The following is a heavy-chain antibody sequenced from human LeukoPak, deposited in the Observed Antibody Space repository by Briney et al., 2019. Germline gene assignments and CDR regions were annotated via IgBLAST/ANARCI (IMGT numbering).Heavy chain of an antibody. V-gene: IGHV3-33*08. CDR3: ARDQGYCSGGSCFPKESFDY. J-gene: IGHJ4*02. Sequence: GGSLRLSCAASGFTFSTYAMNWVRQAPGKGLEWVAVIWYDGSNKYYADSVKGRFTISRDNSKNTLYLQMNSLRAEDTAVYYCARDQGYCSGGSCFPKESFDYWGQGTLVTVSS. CDR1: GFTFSTYA. D-gene: IGHD2-15*01. CDR2: IWYDGSNK.